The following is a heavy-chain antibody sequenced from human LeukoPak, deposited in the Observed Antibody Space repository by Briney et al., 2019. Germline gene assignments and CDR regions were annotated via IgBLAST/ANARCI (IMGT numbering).Heavy chain of an antibody. CDR2: ISYDGSNK. CDR3: ARDHYDSSGHFDY. D-gene: IGHD3-22*01. J-gene: IGHJ4*02. Sequence: GGSLRLSCAASGFTFTTYAMHWVRQAPGKGLEWVAVISYDGSNKYYADSVKGRFTISRDNAKNSLYLQMNSLRAEDTAVYYCARDHYDSSGHFDYWGQGTLVTVSS. CDR1: GFTFTTYA. V-gene: IGHV3-30*04.